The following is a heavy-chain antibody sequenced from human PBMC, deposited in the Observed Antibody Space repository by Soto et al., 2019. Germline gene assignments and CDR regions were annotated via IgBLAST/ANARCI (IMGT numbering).Heavy chain of an antibody. V-gene: IGHV1-3*01. CDR1: GYTFTRYT. Sequence: ASVKVSCKASGYTFTRYTMNWVRQAPGQRLEWMGWINPDNGNTKSSQKFQDRVIITRDTSASTAYTDLSSLRSEDTAVYYCARGIATGQLDPWGQGTLVTVSS. CDR3: ARGIATGQLDP. J-gene: IGHJ5*02. D-gene: IGHD2-15*01. CDR2: INPDNGNT.